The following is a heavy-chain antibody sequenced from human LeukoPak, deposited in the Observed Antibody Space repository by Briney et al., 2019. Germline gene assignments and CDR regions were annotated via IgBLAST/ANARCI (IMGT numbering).Heavy chain of an antibody. V-gene: IGHV1-8*01. D-gene: IGHD1-26*01. CDR2: MNPNSGNT. Sequence: ASVKVSCKASGYTFTSYDINWVRQATGQGLEWMGWMNPNSGNTGYAQKFQGRVTVTRNTSISTAYMELSSLRSEDTAVYYCAKDGRGATFHDPDDNWFDPWGQGTLVTVPS. CDR1: GYTFTSYD. J-gene: IGHJ5*02. CDR3: AKDGRGATFHDPDDNWFDP.